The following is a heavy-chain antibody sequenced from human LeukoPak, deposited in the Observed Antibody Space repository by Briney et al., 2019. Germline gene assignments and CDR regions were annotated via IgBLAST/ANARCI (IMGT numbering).Heavy chain of an antibody. CDR3: AGEGCFSCWPGGGYYGMDV. J-gene: IGHJ6*02. Sequence: SVKVSCKASGGTFSSYAISWVRQAPGQGLEWMGGVIPIFGTANYAQKFQGRVTITADESTSTAYMELSSLRSEDTAVYYCAGEGCFSCWPGGGYYGMDVWGQGTTVTVSS. D-gene: IGHD2-21*01. CDR1: GGTFSSYA. CDR2: VIPIFGTA. V-gene: IGHV1-69*13.